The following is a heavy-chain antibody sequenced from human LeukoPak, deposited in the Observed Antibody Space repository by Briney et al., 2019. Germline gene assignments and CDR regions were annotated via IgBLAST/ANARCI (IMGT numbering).Heavy chain of an antibody. CDR2: ISGGGETI. CDR3: AKDLNGDGGSLYY. D-gene: IGHD1-26*01. Sequence: GGSLRLSCAASGFTFVSYAMSWVRQAPGKGLEWVSAISGGGETIYYADSVKGRFAISRDNSKNTLYLQMNGLRAEDTAIYYCAKDLNGDGGSLYYWGQGTQVTVSS. V-gene: IGHV3-23*01. CDR1: GFTFVSYA. J-gene: IGHJ4*02.